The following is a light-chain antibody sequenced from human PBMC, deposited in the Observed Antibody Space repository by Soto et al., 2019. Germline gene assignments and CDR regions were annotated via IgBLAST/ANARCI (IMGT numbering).Light chain of an antibody. Sequence: EIVLTQSPGTLSLSPGEGATLSCRASQCVSGSYLAWYQQKPGQAPRLLIYGASNRATGVPDRFSGSESGTDFTLTIDRLEPEYFVVYYCQQYGSSPPYTFGQGTRLELK. CDR3: QQYGSSPPYT. V-gene: IGKV3-20*01. CDR2: GAS. CDR1: QCVSGSY. J-gene: IGKJ2*01.